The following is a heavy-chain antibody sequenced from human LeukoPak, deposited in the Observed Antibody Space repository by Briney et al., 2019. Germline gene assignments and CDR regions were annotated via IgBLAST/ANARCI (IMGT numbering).Heavy chain of an antibody. V-gene: IGHV3-23*01. CDR2: ISGGGETK. CDR1: GFTFNNYA. D-gene: IGHD4-17*01. J-gene: IGHJ4*02. CDR3: ARDYADYVGYFFFDY. Sequence: PGGSPRLPCAASGFTFNNYAMIWARQAPGKGLEWVSSISGGGETKYYADSAKGRFTISRDNSQNTLYLQMNSLRAEDTAVYYCARDYADYVGYFFFDYWGQGTLVTVSS.